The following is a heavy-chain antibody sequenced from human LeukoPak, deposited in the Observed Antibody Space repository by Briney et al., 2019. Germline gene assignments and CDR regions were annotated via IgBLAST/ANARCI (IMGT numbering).Heavy chain of an antibody. CDR2: IWYDGSNK. D-gene: IGHD3-10*01. CDR1: GFTFSSYG. Sequence: PGRSLRLSCAASGFTFSSYGMHWVRQAPGKGLEWVAVIWYDGSNKYYADSVKGRFTISRDNSKNTLYLQMNSLRAEDTAVYYCARDYLWFGEFPNWFDPWGQGTLVTVSS. V-gene: IGHV3-33*01. CDR3: ARDYLWFGEFPNWFDP. J-gene: IGHJ5*02.